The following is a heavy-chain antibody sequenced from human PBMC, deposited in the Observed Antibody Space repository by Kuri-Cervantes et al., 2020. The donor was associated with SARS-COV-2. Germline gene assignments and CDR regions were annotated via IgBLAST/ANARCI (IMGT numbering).Heavy chain of an antibody. D-gene: IGHD3-3*01. V-gene: IGHV4-39*01. CDR2: IYYSGST. Sequence: SETLSLTCTVSGGSISSSSYYWGWIRQPPGKGLEWIGSIYYSGSTYYNPSLKSRVTISVDTSKNQFSLKLSSVTAADTAVYYCARHVTYHSWSGYYLPDHFDYWGQGTLVTVSS. CDR3: ARHVTYHSWSGYYLPDHFDY. J-gene: IGHJ4*02. CDR1: GGSISSSSYY.